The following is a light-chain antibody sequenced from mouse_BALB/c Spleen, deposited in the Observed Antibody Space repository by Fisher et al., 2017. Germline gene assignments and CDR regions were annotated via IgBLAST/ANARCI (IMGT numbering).Light chain of an antibody. Sequence: IVLTQSTAIMSASPGEKVTMTCSASSSVSYMYWYQQKSGSSPKLWIYSISNLASGVPARFSGSGSGTSYYLTINSMEAEDAATYYCQQWSSNPFTFGSGTKLEIK. J-gene: IGKJ4*01. CDR1: SSVSY. CDR2: SIS. V-gene: IGKV4-68*01. CDR3: QQWSSNPFT.